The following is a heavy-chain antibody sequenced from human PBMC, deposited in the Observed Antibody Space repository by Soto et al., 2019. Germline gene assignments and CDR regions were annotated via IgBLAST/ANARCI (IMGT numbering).Heavy chain of an antibody. J-gene: IGHJ4*02. D-gene: IGHD1-1*01. CDR2: ISSNSAYI. CDR3: ARDRTTRRLFDY. CDR1: GFTFRSFT. V-gene: IGHV3-21*01. Sequence: GGSLRLSCAASGFTFRSFTMNWVRQAPGKGLEWVSTISSNSAYIYYTDALRGRFTISRDNAKNSLYLQMNSLRAEDTAVYYCARDRTTRRLFDYWGQGTLVTVSS.